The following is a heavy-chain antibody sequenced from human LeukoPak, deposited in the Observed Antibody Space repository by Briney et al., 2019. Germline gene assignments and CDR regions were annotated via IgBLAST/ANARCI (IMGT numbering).Heavy chain of an antibody. J-gene: IGHJ4*02. CDR1: GFTFSSYS. CDR2: ISRSSDSI. D-gene: IGHD3-10*01. V-gene: IGHV3-21*01. CDR3: AREREGAVRGSEFDC. Sequence: PGGSLRLSCAASGFTFSSYSMNWVRQAPGKGLEWVSVISRSSDSIYYADSVKGRFTISRDNAKNSLYLQMNSLRAEDTALYYCAREREGAVRGSEFDCWGQGTLVTVSS.